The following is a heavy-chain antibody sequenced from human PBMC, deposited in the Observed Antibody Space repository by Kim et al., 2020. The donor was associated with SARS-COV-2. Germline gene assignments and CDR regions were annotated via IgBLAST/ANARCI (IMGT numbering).Heavy chain of an antibody. J-gene: IGHJ4*02. CDR3: ASRRYTGTYYYFDY. Sequence: GGSLRLSCAASGFTFRSYWMHWVRQAPGKGLVWVSRINSDGGTTSYADSVKGRFTISRANAKSTLQLQMNSLRAEDTAVLYCASRRYTGTYYYFDYWGQG. D-gene: IGHD1-26*01. CDR1: GFTFRSYW. CDR2: INSDGGTT. V-gene: IGHV3-74*01.